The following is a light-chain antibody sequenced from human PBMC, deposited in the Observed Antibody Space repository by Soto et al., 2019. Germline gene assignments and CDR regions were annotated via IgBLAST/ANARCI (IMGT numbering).Light chain of an antibody. Sequence: SYELTQPPSVSVASGKTARITCGGNNIGSKSVHWYQQKPGQDPVLVIYYDRDRPSGIPERFSGSNSGNTATLTISRVEGGDEAAYYCQVWDSSSDHGVFGGGTKLTVL. CDR1: NIGSKS. V-gene: IGLV3-21*04. J-gene: IGLJ2*01. CDR3: QVWDSSSDHGV. CDR2: YDR.